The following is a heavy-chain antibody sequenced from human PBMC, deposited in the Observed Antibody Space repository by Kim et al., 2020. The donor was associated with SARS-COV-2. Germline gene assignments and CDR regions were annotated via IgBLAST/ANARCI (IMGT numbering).Heavy chain of an antibody. CDR2: INHSGST. CDR3: ARAKKHIVVVTASYNWFDP. D-gene: IGHD2-21*02. J-gene: IGHJ5*02. CDR1: GGSFSGYY. V-gene: IGHV4-34*01. Sequence: SETLSLTCAVYGGSFSGYYWSWIRQPPGKGLEWIGEINHSGSTNYNPSLKSRVTISVDTSKNQFSLKLSSVTAADTAVYYCARAKKHIVVVTASYNWFDP.